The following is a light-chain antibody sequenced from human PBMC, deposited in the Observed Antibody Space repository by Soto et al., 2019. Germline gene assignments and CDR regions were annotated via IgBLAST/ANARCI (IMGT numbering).Light chain of an antibody. V-gene: IGLV2-23*01. Sequence: QSALTQPASVSGSPGQSITISCTGSSSDVGSYNLVSWYQQHPGKAPKLIIYEGSKRPSGVSNRFSGSKSGNTASLTISGLQGEDEAVYYCCSYAGSSALFFGGGTKLTVL. J-gene: IGLJ2*01. CDR2: EGS. CDR1: SSDVGSYNL. CDR3: CSYAGSSALF.